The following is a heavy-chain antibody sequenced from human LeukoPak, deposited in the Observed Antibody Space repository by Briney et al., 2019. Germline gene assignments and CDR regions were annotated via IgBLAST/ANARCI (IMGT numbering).Heavy chain of an antibody. CDR1: GFTFRNYW. V-gene: IGHV3-7*01. J-gene: IGHJ4*02. D-gene: IGHD3-22*01. CDR3: ARDIDDSSGYYTDY. Sequence: GGSLRLSCAASGFTFRNYWMSWVRQAPGKGLEWVANLKQDGSEKYYVDSEKGRFTISRDNAKNSLYLQMNSLRAEDTAVYYCARDIDDSSGYYTDYWGQGTLVTVSS. CDR2: LKQDGSEK.